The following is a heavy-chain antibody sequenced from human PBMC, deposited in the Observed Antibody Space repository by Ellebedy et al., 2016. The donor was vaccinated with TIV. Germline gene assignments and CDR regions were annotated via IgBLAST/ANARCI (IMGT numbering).Heavy chain of an antibody. D-gene: IGHD3-10*01. CDR2: IYYTGST. CDR3: ARWFGELLYVRWFDP. CDR1: GDSLGRSSSY. V-gene: IGHV4-39*01. Sequence: GSLRLSCTVSGDSLGRSSSYWGWIRQPPGKGLEWIGSIYYTGSTDYNPSLKSRVAISADTSKNQFSLRLSSVTAADTAVYYCARWFGELLYVRWFDPWGQGTLVTVSS. J-gene: IGHJ5*02.